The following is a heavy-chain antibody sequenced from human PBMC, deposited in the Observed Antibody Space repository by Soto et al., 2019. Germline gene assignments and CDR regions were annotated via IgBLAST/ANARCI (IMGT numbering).Heavy chain of an antibody. Sequence: SETLSLTCTVSGGSISSGDYYWSWIRQPPGKGLEWIGYIYYSGSTYYNPSLKSRVTISVDTSKNQFSLKLSSVTAADTAVYYCARGLNPLILTGSNLDYWGQGTLVNVSS. J-gene: IGHJ4*02. CDR1: GGSISSGDYY. CDR3: ARGLNPLILTGSNLDY. CDR2: IYYSGST. V-gene: IGHV4-30-4*01. D-gene: IGHD3-9*01.